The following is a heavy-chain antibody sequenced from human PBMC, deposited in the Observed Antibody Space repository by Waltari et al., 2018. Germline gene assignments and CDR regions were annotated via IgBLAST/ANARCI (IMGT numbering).Heavy chain of an antibody. CDR1: GGSISRSSYY. J-gene: IGHJ3*02. CDR3: ARDALRVRGVIHAFDI. CDR2: IYYSGST. V-gene: IGHV4-39*01. D-gene: IGHD3-10*01. Sequence: QLQLQESGPGLVKPSETLSLTCTVSGGSISRSSYYWGWIRQPPGKGLGWIGSIYYSGSTYYNPSLKSRVTISVDTSKNQFSLKLSSVTAADTAVYYCARDALRVRGVIHAFDIWGQGTMVTVSS.